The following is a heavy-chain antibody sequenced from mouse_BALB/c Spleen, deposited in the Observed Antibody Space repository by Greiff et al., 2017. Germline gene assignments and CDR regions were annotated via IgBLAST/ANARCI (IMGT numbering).Heavy chain of an antibody. CDR1: GYTFTSYW. Sequence: QVQLQQSGAELAKPGASVKMSCKASGYTFTSYWMHWVKQRPGQGLEWIGYINPSPGYTEYNQKFKDKATLTADKSSSTAYMQLSSLTSEDSAVYYCASLGGGCAYWGQGTLVTVSA. CDR2: INPSPGYT. D-gene: IGHD4-1*01. V-gene: IGHV1-7*01. CDR3: ASLGGGCAY. J-gene: IGHJ3*01.